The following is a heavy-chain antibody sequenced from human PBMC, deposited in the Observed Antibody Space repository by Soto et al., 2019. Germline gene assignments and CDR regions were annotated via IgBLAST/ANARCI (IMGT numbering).Heavy chain of an antibody. J-gene: IGHJ5*02. CDR3: ARLHCDSPNCVPLDP. V-gene: IGHV4-39*01. D-gene: IGHD2-2*01. CDR1: GGSISDDTYY. CDR2: IYYSGTS. Sequence: QLQLQESGPGLVKPSETLSLTCTVSGGSISDDTYYWGWIRQPPGKGLEWIGSIYYSGTSSYNPSLKGRVTMSVDPSKKQLSLRLRSVTAADTAVYYCARLHCDSPNCVPLDPWGQGTLVIVSS.